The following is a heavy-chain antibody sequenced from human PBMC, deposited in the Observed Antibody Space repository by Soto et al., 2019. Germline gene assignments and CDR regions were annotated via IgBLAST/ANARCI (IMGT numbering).Heavy chain of an antibody. V-gene: IGHV1-69*02. CDR1: GGTFSSYT. CDR2: IIPILGIA. D-gene: IGHD5-12*01. J-gene: IGHJ4*02. CDR3: ARGVVDIVATAKENFDY. Sequence: QVQLVQSGAEVKKPGSSVKVSCKASGGTFSSYTISWVRQAPGQGLEWMGRIIPILGIANYAQKFQGRVTITADKSTSIAYMELSSLRSEDTAVYYCARGVVDIVATAKENFDYWGQGTLVTVSS.